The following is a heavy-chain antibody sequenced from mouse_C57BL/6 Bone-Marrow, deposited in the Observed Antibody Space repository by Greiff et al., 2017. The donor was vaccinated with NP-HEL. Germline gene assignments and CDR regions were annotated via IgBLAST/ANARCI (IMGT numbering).Heavy chain of an antibody. V-gene: IGHV5-17*01. Sequence: EVKVEESGGGLVKPGGSLKLSCAASGFTFSDYGMHWVRQAPEKGLEWVAYISSGSSTISYADPVKGRFTISRDNAKNTLFLQMTSLRSEGTAMYYCARQGGIYYDYWFAYWGQGTLVTVSA. CDR1: GFTFSDYG. CDR3: ARQGGIYYDYWFAY. D-gene: IGHD2-4*01. J-gene: IGHJ3*01. CDR2: ISSGSSTI.